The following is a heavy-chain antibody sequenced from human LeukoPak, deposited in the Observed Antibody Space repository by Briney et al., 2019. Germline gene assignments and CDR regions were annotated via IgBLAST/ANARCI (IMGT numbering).Heavy chain of an antibody. CDR1: GFTFSSYA. CDR2: ISYDGSNK. D-gene: IGHD3-10*01. CDR3: ARDQSGYGYGMDV. J-gene: IGHJ6*04. V-gene: IGHV3-30*04. Sequence: GGSLRLSCAASGFTFSSYAMHWVRQAPGKGLEWVAVISYDGSNKYYADSVKGRFTISRDNSKNTLYLQMNSLRAEDTAVYYCARDQSGYGYGMDVWGKGTTVTVSS.